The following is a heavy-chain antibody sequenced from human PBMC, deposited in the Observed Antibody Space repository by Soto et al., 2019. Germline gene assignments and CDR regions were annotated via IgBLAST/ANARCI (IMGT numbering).Heavy chain of an antibody. J-gene: IGHJ6*02. Sequence: GASVKVSCKASGGTFSSYAISWVRQAPGQGLEWMGGIIPIFGTANYAQKFQGRVTITADESTSTAYMELSSLRSEDTAVYYCARLGGYCSTTTCYGYYAMDVWGQGTTVTVSS. CDR1: GGTFSSYA. CDR3: ARLGGYCSTTTCYGYYAMDV. CDR2: IIPIFGTA. V-gene: IGHV1-69*13. D-gene: IGHD2-2*01.